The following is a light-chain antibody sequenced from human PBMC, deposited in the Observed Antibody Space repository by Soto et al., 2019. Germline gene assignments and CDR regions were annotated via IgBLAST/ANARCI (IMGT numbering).Light chain of an antibody. CDR3: QKYNSAPRT. J-gene: IGKJ1*01. Sequence: DIQMTQSPSSLSASVGDRVTITCRASQGISNYLAWYQQKPGKVPKLLIYAASTLQSGVPSRFSGSGSGTAFHLAISSLQPEDVAPYYCQKYNSAPRTFGQGTKVEIK. V-gene: IGKV1-27*01. CDR2: AAS. CDR1: QGISNY.